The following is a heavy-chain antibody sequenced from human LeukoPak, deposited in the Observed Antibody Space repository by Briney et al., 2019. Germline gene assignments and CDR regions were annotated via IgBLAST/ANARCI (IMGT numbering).Heavy chain of an antibody. J-gene: IGHJ6*03. V-gene: IGHV3-20*04. Sequence: PGGSLRLSCAASGFTFDDYGMSWVRQAPGKGLEWVSGINWDGGSTGYADSVKGRFTISRDNAKNSLYLQMNSLRAEDTALYYCARGLRYYYYYYMDVWGKGTTVTVSS. CDR2: INWDGGST. CDR1: GFTFDDYG. D-gene: IGHD3-9*01. CDR3: ARGLRYYYYYYMDV.